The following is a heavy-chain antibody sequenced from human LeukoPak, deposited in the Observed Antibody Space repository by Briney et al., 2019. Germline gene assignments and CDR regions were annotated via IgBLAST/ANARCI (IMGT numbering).Heavy chain of an antibody. CDR3: AKGGNHYYDSSGYYSARGLNFGY. J-gene: IGHJ4*02. CDR1: GYTFTGYY. D-gene: IGHD3-22*01. V-gene: IGHV1-2*02. Sequence: ASVKVSCKASGYTFTGYYMHWVRQAPGQGLEWMGWINPNSGGTNYAQKLQGRVTMTTDTSTSTAYMELRSLRSDDTAVYYCAKGGNHYYDSSGYYSARGLNFGYWGQGTLVTVSS. CDR2: INPNSGGT.